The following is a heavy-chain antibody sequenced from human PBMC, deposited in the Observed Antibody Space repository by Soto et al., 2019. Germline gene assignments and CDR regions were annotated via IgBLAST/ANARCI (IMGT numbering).Heavy chain of an antibody. V-gene: IGHV3-49*03. Sequence: GGSLRLSCTASGFTFGDYAMSWFRQAPGKGLEWVGFIRSKAYGGTTEYAASVKGRFTISRDDSKSIAYLQMNSLKTEDTAVYYCTSSTNYDILTGYYDAFDIWGQGTMVTVSS. D-gene: IGHD3-9*01. CDR3: TSSTNYDILTGYYDAFDI. CDR2: IRSKAYGGTT. CDR1: GFTFGDYA. J-gene: IGHJ3*02.